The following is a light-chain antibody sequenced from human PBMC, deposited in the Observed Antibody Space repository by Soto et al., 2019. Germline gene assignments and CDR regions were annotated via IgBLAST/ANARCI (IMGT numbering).Light chain of an antibody. CDR3: QSYDSSLSGWV. V-gene: IGLV1-40*01. J-gene: IGLJ3*02. CDR1: GARYD. CDR2: GNT. Sequence: QSVLTQPPSVSGAPGQRVTISCIGARYDVHWYQHFPGTAPKLLIYGNTNRPSGVPDRFPGSKSGASASLAITGLQPEDEAVYYCQSYDSSLSGWVFGGGTKVTVL.